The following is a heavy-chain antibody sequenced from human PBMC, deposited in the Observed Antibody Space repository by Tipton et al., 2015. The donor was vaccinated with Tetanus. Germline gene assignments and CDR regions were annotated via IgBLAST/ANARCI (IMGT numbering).Heavy chain of an antibody. CDR2: IYYSGST. J-gene: IGHJ6*02. Sequence: TLSLTCTVSGGSISSYYWSWIRQPPGKGLEWIGYIYYSGSTNYNPSLKSRVTISVDTSKNQFSLKLSSVTAADTAVYYCARDRVGATHAGMYVWGQGTAVTVSS. CDR1: GGSISSYY. V-gene: IGHV4-59*01. D-gene: IGHD1-26*01. CDR3: ARDRVGATHAGMYV.